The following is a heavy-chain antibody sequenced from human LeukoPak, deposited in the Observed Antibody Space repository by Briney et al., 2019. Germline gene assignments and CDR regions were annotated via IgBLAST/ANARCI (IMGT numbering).Heavy chain of an antibody. CDR3: TSFVKWYSSSWTPGDY. CDR1: GFTFSGSA. J-gene: IGHJ4*02. V-gene: IGHV3-73*01. CDR2: IRSKANSYAT. D-gene: IGHD6-13*01. Sequence: GGSLRLSCAASGFTFSGSAMHWVRQASGKGLEWVGRIRSKANSYATAYAASVKGRFTISRDDSKNTAYLQMNSLKTEDTAVYYCTSFVKWYSSSWTPGDYWGQGTLVTVSS.